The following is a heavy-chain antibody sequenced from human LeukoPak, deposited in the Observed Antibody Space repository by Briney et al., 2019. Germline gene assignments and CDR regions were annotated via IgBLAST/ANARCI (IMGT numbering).Heavy chain of an antibody. Sequence: GGSLRLSCAASGFTFNNYAMHWVRQAPGKGLEWVAVISYDGSNKYYADSVKGRFTISRDNSKNTLYPQMNSLRAEDTAVYYCARDLLSPWVEVPAAAFDYWGQGTLVTVSS. J-gene: IGHJ4*02. D-gene: IGHD2-2*01. CDR1: GFTFNNYA. V-gene: IGHV3-30-3*01. CDR3: ARDLLSPWVEVPAAAFDY. CDR2: ISYDGSNK.